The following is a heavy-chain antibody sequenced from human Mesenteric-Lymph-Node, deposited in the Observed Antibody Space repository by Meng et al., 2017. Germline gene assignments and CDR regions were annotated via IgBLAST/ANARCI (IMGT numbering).Heavy chain of an antibody. D-gene: IGHD5-24*01. CDR1: GGSISSSSFY. V-gene: IGHV4-39*07. Sequence: QVRLQEPGPGLVKASETLSLTCTVAGGSISSSSFYWGWIRQPPGKGLEWIGNIYYSGSTYYNPSLKSRVTISVDTSKNQFSLKLSSVTAADTAVYYCARGPSRWLQFSFDYWGQGTLVTVSS. J-gene: IGHJ4*02. CDR3: ARGPSRWLQFSFDY. CDR2: IYYSGST.